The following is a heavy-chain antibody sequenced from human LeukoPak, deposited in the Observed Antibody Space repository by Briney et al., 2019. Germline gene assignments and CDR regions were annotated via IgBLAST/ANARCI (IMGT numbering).Heavy chain of an antibody. CDR1: GGSFSGYY. CDR2: INHRGST. V-gene: IGHV4-34*01. J-gene: IGHJ4*02. Sequence: SETLSLTCAVYGGSFSGYYWSWIRQPPGKGLEWIGEINHRGSTNYNPSLKGRVTVSLDTSKNQFSLKLSSVTAADTAVYYCARVPGAALDWGQGTLVTVSS. CDR3: ARVPGAALD. D-gene: IGHD2-15*01.